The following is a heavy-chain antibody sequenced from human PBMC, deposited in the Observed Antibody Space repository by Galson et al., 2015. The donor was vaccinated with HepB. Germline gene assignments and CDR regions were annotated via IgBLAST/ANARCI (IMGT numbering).Heavy chain of an antibody. CDR3: ARDRCGNCSGGSCYACDYYYYYGMDV. V-gene: IGHV3-21*01. Sequence: SLRLSCAASGFTFSSCSMNWVRQAPGKGLEWVSSISSSSSYIYYADSVKGRFTISRDNAKNSLYLQMNSLRAEDTAVYYCARDRCGNCSGGSCYACDYYYYYGMDVWGQGTTVTVSS. CDR2: ISSSSSYI. D-gene: IGHD2-15*01. J-gene: IGHJ6*02. CDR1: GFTFSSCS.